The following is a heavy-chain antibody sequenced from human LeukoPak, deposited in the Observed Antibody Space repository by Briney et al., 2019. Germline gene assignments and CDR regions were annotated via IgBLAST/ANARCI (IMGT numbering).Heavy chain of an antibody. CDR2: ISYDGSNK. CDR1: GFTFSSYA. D-gene: IGHD4-23*01. V-gene: IGHV3-30-3*01. CDR3: ARDQRLPYGGNSVLVY. J-gene: IGHJ4*02. Sequence: GRSLRLSCAASGFTFSSYAMHWVRQAPGKGLEWVAVISYDGSNKYYADSVKGRFTISRDNSKNTLYLQMNSLRAGDTAVYYCARDQRLPYGGNSVLVYWGQGTLVTVSS.